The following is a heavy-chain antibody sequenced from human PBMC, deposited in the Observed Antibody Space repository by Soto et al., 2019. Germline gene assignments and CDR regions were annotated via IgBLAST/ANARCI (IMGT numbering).Heavy chain of an antibody. Sequence: PSETLSLTCAVYGGSFSGYSWSWIRQSPEKGLEWIGDVDHRGSTNYNPSLKSRVTISVDTSKNQFSLNLSSVTAADTAVYYCARGCPAYWGQGFPVTVSS. J-gene: IGHJ4*02. CDR1: GGSFSGYS. CDR2: VDHRGST. V-gene: IGHV4-34*01. CDR3: ARGCPAY.